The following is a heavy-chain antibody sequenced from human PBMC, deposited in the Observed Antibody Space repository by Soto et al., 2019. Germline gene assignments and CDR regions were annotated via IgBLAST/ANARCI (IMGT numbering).Heavy chain of an antibody. CDR1: GGSISNYY. J-gene: IGHJ5*02. CDR3: AKDSGYNYGYFRWFDP. CDR2: IFYSGST. D-gene: IGHD5-18*01. Sequence: QVHLQESGPRLVKPSETLSLTCTVSGGSISNYYWSWIRQPPGRGLEWIGHIFYSGSTNYNPALKSRVTISVDTSKSQFCLNLSSVTAADTAVYYCAKDSGYNYGYFRWFDPWGQGTLVTVSS. V-gene: IGHV4-59*01.